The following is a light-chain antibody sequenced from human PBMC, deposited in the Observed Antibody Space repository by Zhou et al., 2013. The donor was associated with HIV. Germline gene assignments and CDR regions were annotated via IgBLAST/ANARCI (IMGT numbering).Light chain of an antibody. CDR1: QDISNS. CDR3: QQSYSSPPFT. V-gene: IGKV1-39*01. Sequence: IQLTQSPSSLSASVGDRVTITCRASQDISNSLAWYQQKPGKAPKLLIYAASTLQSGVPSRFSGSGSGTDFTLTITSLQPEDFATYFCQQSYSSPPFTFGQGTKLEIK. J-gene: IGKJ2*01. CDR2: AAS.